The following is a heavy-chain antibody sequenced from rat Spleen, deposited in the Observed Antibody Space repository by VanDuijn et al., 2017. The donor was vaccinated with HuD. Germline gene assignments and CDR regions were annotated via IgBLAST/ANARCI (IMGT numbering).Heavy chain of an antibody. J-gene: IGHJ2*01. D-gene: IGHD1-4*01. CDR1: GFTFSDYN. CDR2: ISYDGSST. CDR3: ARLILPGYRYFDY. V-gene: IGHV5-7*01. Sequence: EVQLVESGGGLVQPGRSLKLSCAASGFTFSDYNMAWVRQAPKKGLEWVATISYDGSSTYYRDSVKGRFTISRDNAKSTLYLQMDSLRSEDTATYYCARLILPGYRYFDYWGQGVMVTVSS.